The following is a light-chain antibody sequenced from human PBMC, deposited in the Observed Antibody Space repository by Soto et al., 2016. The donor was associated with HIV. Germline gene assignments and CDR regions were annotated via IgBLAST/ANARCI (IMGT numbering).Light chain of an antibody. CDR2: AAS. CDR1: QMINSY. J-gene: IGKJ2*01. V-gene: IGKV1-39*01. Sequence: DIQMTQSPSSLPASIGDRVTITCRASQMINSYLNWYQQKPGKAPKLLIYAASSLQSGVPSRFSDSGSGTDFTLTISSLQPEDSASYFCLQDYNYPYTFGQGTKLEIK. CDR3: LQDYNYPYT.